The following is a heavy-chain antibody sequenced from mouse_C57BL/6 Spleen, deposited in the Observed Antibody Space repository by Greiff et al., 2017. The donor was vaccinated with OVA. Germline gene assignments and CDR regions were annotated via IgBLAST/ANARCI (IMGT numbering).Heavy chain of an antibody. CDR3: ARGTYYYGSREFAY. V-gene: IGHV1-55*01. CDR1: GYTFTSYW. CDR2: IYPGSGST. J-gene: IGHJ3*01. D-gene: IGHD1-1*01. Sequence: QVQLQQPGAELVKPGASVKMSCKASGYTFTSYWITWVKQRPGQGLEWIGDIYPGSGSTTYNEKFKSKATLTVDTSSSTAYMQLSSLTSEDSAVYYCARGTYYYGSREFAYWGQGTLVTVSA.